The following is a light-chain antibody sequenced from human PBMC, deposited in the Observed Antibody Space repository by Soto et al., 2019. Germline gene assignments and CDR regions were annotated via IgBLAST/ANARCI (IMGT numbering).Light chain of an antibody. CDR1: QSVSSN. Sequence: EIVMTQSPATLSVSPGERATLSCRASQSVSSNLAWYQQKPGQAPRLLIYGASTSATGIPARFSGSGSGTEFNLTISSLQSEDFAVYYCQQYNNWVRTFGQGTKVEIK. V-gene: IGKV3-15*01. CDR3: QQYNNWVRT. J-gene: IGKJ1*01. CDR2: GAS.